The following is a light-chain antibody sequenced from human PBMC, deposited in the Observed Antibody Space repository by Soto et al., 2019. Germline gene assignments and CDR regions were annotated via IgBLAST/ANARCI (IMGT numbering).Light chain of an antibody. J-gene: IGLJ2*01. V-gene: IGLV1-47*01. CDR1: TSNIGNNF. CDR2: RND. CDR3: ATWDDTLSGPV. Sequence: QSFLTQAPSASETPGQRVTISCSGSTSNIGNNFVYWYQQLPGAAPRLVMYRNDKRPTGVPDRFSGSKSGTSASLAISGLRSEDEADYHCATWDDTLSGPVFGGGTKLTVL.